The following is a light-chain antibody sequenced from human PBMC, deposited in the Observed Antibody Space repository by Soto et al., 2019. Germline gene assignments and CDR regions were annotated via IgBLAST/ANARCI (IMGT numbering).Light chain of an antibody. CDR1: SSDVGGYSY. V-gene: IGLV2-14*01. CDR3: ASYTTSSTYV. J-gene: IGLJ1*01. Sequence: QSVLTQPASVSGSPGQSIAISCPGTSSDVGGYSYVSWYQQQPGKAPKLVTSDVSNRPSGVSDRFSGSKSGNTASLTISGLQTEDEADYYCASYTTSSTYVFGTGTKVTVL. CDR2: DVS.